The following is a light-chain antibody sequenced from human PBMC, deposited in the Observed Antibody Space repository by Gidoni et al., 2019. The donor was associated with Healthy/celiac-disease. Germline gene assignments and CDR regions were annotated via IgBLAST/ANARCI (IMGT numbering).Light chain of an antibody. CDR3: AAWDDSLNGRV. CDR1: SSNIGSNT. Sequence: PGQRVTISCSGSSSNIGSNTVNWYQQLPGTAPKLLIYSNNQRPSGVPDRFSGSKSGTSASLAISGLQSEDEADYYCAAWDDSLNGRVFGGGTKLTVL. CDR2: SNN. V-gene: IGLV1-44*01. J-gene: IGLJ3*02.